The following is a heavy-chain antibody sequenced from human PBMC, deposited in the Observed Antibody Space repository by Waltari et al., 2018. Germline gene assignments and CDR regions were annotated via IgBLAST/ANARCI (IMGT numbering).Heavy chain of an antibody. V-gene: IGHV4-4*01. Sequence: QLQMQESGPGLVKPSGTLSLPCAVSGYSMSSTDGGSWVRQPPGKGLAWIGHVHRSGRANHNPTFASRVTISIDTSINQFSLKMTAATAADTAVYWCARDRGRGIYLDTWGQGTLVTVSP. D-gene: IGHD1-1*01. CDR1: GYSMSSTDG. CDR3: ARDRGRGIYLDT. CDR2: VHRSGRA. J-gene: IGHJ4*02.